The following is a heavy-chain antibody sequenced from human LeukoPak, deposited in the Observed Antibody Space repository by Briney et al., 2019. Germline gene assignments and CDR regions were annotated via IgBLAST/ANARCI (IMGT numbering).Heavy chain of an antibody. J-gene: IGHJ4*02. D-gene: IGHD4-11*01. Sequence: GESLKISCKASGYSFTTYWIAWVRQVPGKGLEWMGIIYPGDSETKYSPSFQGQVTISADKSITTAYLQWSSLRASDTAMYYCARQTHDYSYFENWGQGTLVTVSA. CDR2: IYPGDSET. V-gene: IGHV5-51*01. CDR3: ARQTHDYSYFEN. CDR1: GYSFTTYW.